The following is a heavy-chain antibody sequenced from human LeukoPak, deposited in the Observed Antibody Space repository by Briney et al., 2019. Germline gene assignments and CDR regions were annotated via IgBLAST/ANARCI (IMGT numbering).Heavy chain of an antibody. CDR1: GGSISSGDYY. D-gene: IGHD3-9*01. J-gene: IGHJ3*02. Sequence: KPSQTLSLTCTVSGGSISSGDYYWSWIRQPPGKGLEWIGYIYYSGSTYYNPSLKSRVTISVDTSKNQFSLKLSSVTAADTAVYYCARDFYYDILTGYYDDAFDIWGQGTMVTVSS. CDR2: IYYSGST. V-gene: IGHV4-30-4*01. CDR3: ARDFYYDILTGYYDDAFDI.